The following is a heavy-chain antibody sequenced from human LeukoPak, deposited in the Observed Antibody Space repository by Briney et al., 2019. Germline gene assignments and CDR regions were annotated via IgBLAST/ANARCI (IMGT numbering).Heavy chain of an antibody. CDR3: ARLQVHCGGDCYTRWFDP. J-gene: IGHJ5*02. CDR2: IYYSGST. CDR1: GGSVSSYY. Sequence: PSETLTLTCTVSGGSVSSYYWSWIRQPPGKGLEWIAYIYYSGSTKYNPSLKSRVTISLDRSKNLFSLKLRSVTAADTAVYYCARLQVHCGGDCYTRWFDPWGQGTLVTVSS. D-gene: IGHD2-21*02. V-gene: IGHV4-59*08.